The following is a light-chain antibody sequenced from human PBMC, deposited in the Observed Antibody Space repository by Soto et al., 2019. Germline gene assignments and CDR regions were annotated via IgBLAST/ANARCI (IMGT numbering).Light chain of an antibody. CDR2: AAS. J-gene: IGKJ2*01. V-gene: IGKV1-8*01. CDR1: QGTSSY. CDR3: QQYDTYYT. Sequence: IQMTQSPSAVAASTADTVTITCRASQGTSSYFAWYQQKPGKAPXXLIYAASTLQSGVPSRLSGSGSGTEFTLTINSMQPDDFATYYCQQYDTYYTFGQGTKVDIK.